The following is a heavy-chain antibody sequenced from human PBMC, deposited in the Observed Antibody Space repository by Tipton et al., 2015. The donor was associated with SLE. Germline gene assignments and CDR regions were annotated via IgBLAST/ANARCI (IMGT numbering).Heavy chain of an antibody. D-gene: IGHD6-13*01. CDR2: ISHDGSNK. V-gene: IGHV3-30*03. Sequence: SLRLSCAASGFTFSSYGMHWVRQAPGRGLEWVAVISHDGSNKYYADSVKGRFTISRDNSKNTLYLQMNSLRAEDTAVYYCARDRRGCSSSWWGGLGYWGQGTLVTVSS. J-gene: IGHJ4*02. CDR3: ARDRRGCSSSWWGGLGY. CDR1: GFTFSSYG.